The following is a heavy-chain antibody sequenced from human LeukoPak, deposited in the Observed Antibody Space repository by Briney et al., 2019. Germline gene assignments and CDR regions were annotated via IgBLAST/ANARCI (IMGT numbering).Heavy chain of an antibody. J-gene: IGHJ2*01. D-gene: IGHD3-10*01. CDR2: ISSSGSTI. V-gene: IGHV3-48*03. Sequence: PGGSLRLSCAASGFTFSSYEMNWVRQAPGKGVEWVSYISSSGSTIYYADSVKGRFTISRDNAKNSLSLQMNSLSVDDMAIYYCARVRGYSGSGTFWYFHLRGRGTLVTVSP. CDR1: GFTFSSYE. CDR3: ARVRGYSGSGTFWYFHL.